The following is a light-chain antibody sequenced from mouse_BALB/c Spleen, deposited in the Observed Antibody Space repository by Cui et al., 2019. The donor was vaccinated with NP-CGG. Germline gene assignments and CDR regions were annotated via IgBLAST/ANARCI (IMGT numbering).Light chain of an antibody. J-gene: IGLJ1*01. V-gene: IGLV1*01. CDR3: ALWYSNHWV. CDR2: GTN. Sequence: QAVVTQESALTTSPGETVTLTCRSSTGAVTTRNYANWVQEKPDHLFTGLIGGTNNRAPGVPTRFSGSLIGDKAAITITGAQTEDEAIYFCALWYSNHWVFGGGTKLTVL. CDR1: TGAVTTRNY.